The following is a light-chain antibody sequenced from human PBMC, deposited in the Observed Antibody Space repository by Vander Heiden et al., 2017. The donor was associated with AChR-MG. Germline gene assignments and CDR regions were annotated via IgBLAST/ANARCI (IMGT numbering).Light chain of an antibody. V-gene: IGKV3-20*01. CDR1: QSVSSSY. CDR2: ATS. J-gene: IGKJ2*01. Sequence: EIGSTQSSGYWSLSPGDRSRFSCRASQSVSSSYLAWYQQKPGQAPRLLIYATSNRATGIPDRFSGSGSGTDFTLTISRLEPEDFAVYYCQQFDTSLFNTFGQGTKLEIE. CDR3: QQFDTSLFNT.